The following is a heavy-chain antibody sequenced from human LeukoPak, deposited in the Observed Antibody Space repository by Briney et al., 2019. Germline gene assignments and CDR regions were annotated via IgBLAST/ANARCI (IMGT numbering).Heavy chain of an antibody. CDR2: INSDGSST. V-gene: IGHV3-74*01. CDR1: GFTFSSYW. Sequence: GGSLRLSCAASGFTFSSYWGHWVRQAPGKGLVWVSRINSDGSSTSYADSVKGRFTISRDNAKNTVYLQMNSLRAEDTAVYYCASPGTDSSGWYYFDYWGQGNLVTVSS. CDR3: ASPGTDSSGWYYFDY. D-gene: IGHD6-19*01. J-gene: IGHJ4*02.